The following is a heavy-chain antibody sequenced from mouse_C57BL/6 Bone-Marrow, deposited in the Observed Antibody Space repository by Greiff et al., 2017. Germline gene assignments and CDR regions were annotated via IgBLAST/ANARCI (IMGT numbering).Heavy chain of an antibody. CDR3: ARGGDPGDAMDY. D-gene: IGHD4-1*01. CDR2: ISYSGST. J-gene: IGHJ4*01. Sequence: EVKLQESGPGMVKPSQSLSLTCTVTGYSITSGYDWHWIRHFPGNKLEWMGYISYSGSTNYNPSLKSRISITHDTSKNHFFLKLNSVTTEDTATYYCARGGDPGDAMDYWGQGTSVTVSS. CDR1: GYSITSGYD. V-gene: IGHV3-1*01.